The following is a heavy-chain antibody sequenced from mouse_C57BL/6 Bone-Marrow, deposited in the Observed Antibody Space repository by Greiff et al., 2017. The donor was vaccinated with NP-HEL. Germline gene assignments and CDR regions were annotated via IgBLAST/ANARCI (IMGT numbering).Heavy chain of an antibody. CDR3: AKDWGDY. Sequence: EVTLVESGGGSVKPGGSLKLSCAASGFTFSDHGMHWVRQAPEKGLEWVAYISSGSSTIYYADTVKGRFTISRDKAKNTLFLQMASLRSEDTAMYYCAKDWGDYWGQGTTLTVSS. J-gene: IGHJ2*01. CDR2: ISSGSSTI. D-gene: IGHD4-1*01. CDR1: GFTFSDHG. V-gene: IGHV5-17*01.